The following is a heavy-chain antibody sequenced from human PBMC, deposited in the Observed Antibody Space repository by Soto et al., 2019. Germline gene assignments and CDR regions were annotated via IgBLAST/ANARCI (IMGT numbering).Heavy chain of an antibody. CDR3: ARAPPDSGRYDY. J-gene: IGHJ4*02. CDR2: ISSSSSTI. V-gene: IGHV3-48*02. D-gene: IGHD1-26*01. Sequence: EVQLVESGGGLVQPGGSLRLSCAASGFTFSSYSMNWVRQAPGKGLEWVSYISSSSSTIYYADSVKGPLTISRDNAKNSLDLQMNSLRDEETAVYYCARAPPDSGRYDYWGQGTLVTVSS. CDR1: GFTFSSYS.